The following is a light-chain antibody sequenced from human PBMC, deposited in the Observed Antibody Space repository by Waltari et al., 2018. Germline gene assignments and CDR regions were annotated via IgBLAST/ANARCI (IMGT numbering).Light chain of an antibody. CDR1: SLRSYY. J-gene: IGLJ2*01. CDR3: HSRDASGVGGT. V-gene: IGLV3-19*01. CDR2: DKN. Sequence: TPDPAVSVALGQTVRITCQGDSLRSYYASWYQQRPGQAPILIMYDKNNRPAGVPDRFSGSSSDNTASLTNTGAQAEDEGHYYCHSRDASGVGGTFGGGTKLTVL.